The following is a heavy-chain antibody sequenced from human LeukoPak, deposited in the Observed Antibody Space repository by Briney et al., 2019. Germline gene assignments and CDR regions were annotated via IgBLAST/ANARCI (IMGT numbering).Heavy chain of an antibody. J-gene: IGHJ3*01. CDR2: LSGSGGAT. Sequence: PGGSLRLSCVGSGFRFRSFAMSWVRQAPGKGLEWVSGLSGSGGATYYMDPAKGRFSISRDNSKNTMYLQMTNLRAEDTAVYYCAKDYGDFGSSYFCAFDVWGPGTMVTVSS. V-gene: IGHV3-23*01. CDR3: AKDYGDFGSSYFCAFDV. CDR1: GFRFRSFA. D-gene: IGHD3-3*01.